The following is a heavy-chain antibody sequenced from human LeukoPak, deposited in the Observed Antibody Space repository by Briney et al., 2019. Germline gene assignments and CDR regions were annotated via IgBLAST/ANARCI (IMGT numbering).Heavy chain of an antibody. Sequence: PGGSLRLSCAASGFTFSDYGMHWVRQAPGKGLEWVAFIRNDGSYEYYPDSVKGRFTISRDNSRNALFLQMNSLRAEDTAVYYCAKGGLNWFDPWGQGTLVTVSS. CDR3: AKGGLNWFDP. V-gene: IGHV3-30*02. J-gene: IGHJ5*02. CDR2: IRNDGSYE. CDR1: GFTFSDYG.